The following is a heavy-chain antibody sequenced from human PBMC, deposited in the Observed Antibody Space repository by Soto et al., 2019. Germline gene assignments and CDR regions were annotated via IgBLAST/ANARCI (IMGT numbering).Heavy chain of an antibody. Sequence: GQLVQSGAEVKKPGASVKVSCRASVHTPSINDVNWVRQAPGRGLEWVGWMILTTGATGNARKLQGRVTMTGDTSIGTAYMELSGLRSEDTAVYYCATDQQGGGFTCWGQGTLVTVSS. V-gene: IGHV1-8*01. J-gene: IGHJ4*02. CDR3: ATDQQGGGFTC. CDR2: MILTTGAT. D-gene: IGHD2-15*01. CDR1: VHTPSIND.